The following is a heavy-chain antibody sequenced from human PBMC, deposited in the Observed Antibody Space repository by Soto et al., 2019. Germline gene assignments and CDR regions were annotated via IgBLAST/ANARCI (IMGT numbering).Heavy chain of an antibody. J-gene: IGHJ6*02. V-gene: IGHV3-30-3*01. CDR3: ARGIVVVPAAPLSYYYGMDV. Sequence: GGSLRLSCAASGFTFSSYAMHWVRQAPGKGLEWVAVISYDGSKKYYADSVKGRFTISRDNSKNTLYLQRNSLTAEDTAVYYCARGIVVVPAAPLSYYYGMDVWGQGTTVTVSS. D-gene: IGHD2-2*01. CDR2: ISYDGSKK. CDR1: GFTFSSYA.